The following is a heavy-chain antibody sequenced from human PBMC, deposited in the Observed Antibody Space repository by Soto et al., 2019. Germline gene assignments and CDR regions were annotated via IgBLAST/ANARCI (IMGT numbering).Heavy chain of an antibody. CDR2: INPNSGGT. D-gene: IGHD2-15*01. Sequence: GASVKVSCKASGYTFTGYYMHWVRQAPGQGLEWMGWINPNSGGTNYAQKFQGWVIMTRDTSISTAYMELSRLRSDDTAVYYCARDKVVVVAATLYYFDYWGQGTLVTVSS. V-gene: IGHV1-2*04. CDR3: ARDKVVVVAATLYYFDY. J-gene: IGHJ4*02. CDR1: GYTFTGYY.